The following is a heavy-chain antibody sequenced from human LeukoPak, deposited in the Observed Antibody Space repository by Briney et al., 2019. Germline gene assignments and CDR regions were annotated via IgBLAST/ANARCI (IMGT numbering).Heavy chain of an antibody. CDR3: AILYNWNDVAIDY. J-gene: IGHJ4*02. V-gene: IGHV3-21*01. D-gene: IGHD1-1*01. CDR1: GFTFSSYS. CDR2: ISSSSSYI. Sequence: GGSLRLSCAACGFTFSSYSMNWVRQAPGQGLKWVSSISSSSSYIYYADSLKGRFTISRDNAKNSLYLQMNSLRAEDTAVYYCAILYNWNDVAIDYWGQGTLVTVSS.